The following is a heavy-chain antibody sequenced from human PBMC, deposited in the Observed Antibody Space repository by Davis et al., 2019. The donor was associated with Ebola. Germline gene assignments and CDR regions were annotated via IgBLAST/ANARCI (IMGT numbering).Heavy chain of an antibody. D-gene: IGHD5-18*01. Sequence: PGGSLRLSCKGSGYSFTSYWISWVRQMPGKGLEWMGRIDPSDSYTNYSPSFQGHVTISADKSISTAYLQWSSLKASDTAMYYCASWGGGVDTATLGYYGMDVWGQGTTVTVSS. CDR2: IDPSDSYT. CDR1: GYSFTSYW. CDR3: ASWGGGVDTATLGYYGMDV. V-gene: IGHV5-10-1*01. J-gene: IGHJ6*02.